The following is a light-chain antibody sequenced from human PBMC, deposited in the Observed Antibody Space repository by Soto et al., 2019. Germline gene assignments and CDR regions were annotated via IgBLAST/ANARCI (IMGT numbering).Light chain of an antibody. J-gene: IGKJ2*01. V-gene: IGKV3-15*01. CDR2: GAS. CDR1: QSVSSN. CDR3: QQYNNWPPLYT. Sequence: EIVMTQSPATLSVSPGERATLSCRASQSVSSNLAWYQQKPVQAPRLLIYGASTRATGIPARFSGSGSGTEFTLTISSLQSEDFAVYYGQQYNNWPPLYTFGQGTKLEIK.